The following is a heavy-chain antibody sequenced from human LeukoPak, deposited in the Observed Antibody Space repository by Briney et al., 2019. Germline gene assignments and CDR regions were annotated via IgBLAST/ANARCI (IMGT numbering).Heavy chain of an antibody. Sequence: ASVKVSCKASGYTFTGYYMHWVRQAPGQGLEWMGWINPNSGGTNYAQKFQGRVTITTDESTSTAYMELSSLRSEDTAVYYCARDMFPQDTPTDYWGQGTLVTVSS. D-gene: IGHD3-10*02. CDR1: GYTFTGYY. CDR2: INPNSGGT. CDR3: ARDMFPQDTPTDY. J-gene: IGHJ4*02. V-gene: IGHV1-2*02.